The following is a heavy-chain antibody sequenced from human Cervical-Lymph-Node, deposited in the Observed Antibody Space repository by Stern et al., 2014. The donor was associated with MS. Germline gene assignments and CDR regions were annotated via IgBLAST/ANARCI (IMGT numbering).Heavy chain of an antibody. D-gene: IGHD1-26*01. CDR1: GGTFSSYA. CDR2: IIPIFGTA. V-gene: IGHV1-69*01. Sequence: VQLEESGAEVKKPGSSVKVSCKASGGTFSSYAIRWVRQAPGQGLEGMGGIIPIFGTANYAQKFQGRVTIAADESTSTAYMELSSLRSEDTAVYYCARGELKEGLVRGMDVWGQGTTVTVSS. J-gene: IGHJ6*02. CDR3: ARGELKEGLVRGMDV.